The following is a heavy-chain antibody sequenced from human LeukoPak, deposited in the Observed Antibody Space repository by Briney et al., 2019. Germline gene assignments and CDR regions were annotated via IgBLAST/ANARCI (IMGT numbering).Heavy chain of an antibody. D-gene: IGHD4-23*01. J-gene: IGHJ4*02. V-gene: IGHV3-7*01. CDR1: GFTFSSYW. Sequence: GGSLRLSCAASGFTFSSYWMSWVRQAPGKGLEWVANIKQDGSEKYYVDSVKGRFTISRDNAKNSLYLQMNSLRAEDTAVYYCARVHQLRWSPGYYFDYWGQGTLVTVSS. CDR2: IKQDGSEK. CDR3: ARVHQLRWSPGYYFDY.